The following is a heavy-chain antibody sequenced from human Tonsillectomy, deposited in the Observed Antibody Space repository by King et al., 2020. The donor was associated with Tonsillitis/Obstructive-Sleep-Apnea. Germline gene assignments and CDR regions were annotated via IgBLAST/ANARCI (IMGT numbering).Heavy chain of an antibody. CDR2: INHSGST. CDR1: GGSFSGYY. J-gene: IGHJ4*02. Sequence: VQLQQWGAGLLKPSETLSLTCAVYGGSFSGYYWSWLRQPAGKGLEWIGEINHSGSTNYNPSRKSRVTISVDTTKNKFSLKLSSVTAADTSVYYCARGYVGDLDYWGQGTLVTVSS. CDR3: ARGYVGDLDY. D-gene: IGHD3-10*01. V-gene: IGHV4-34*01.